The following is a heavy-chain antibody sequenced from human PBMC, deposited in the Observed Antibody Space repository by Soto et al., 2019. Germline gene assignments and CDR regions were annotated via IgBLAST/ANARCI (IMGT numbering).Heavy chain of an antibody. CDR1: GGSFSGYY. D-gene: IGHD3-3*01. V-gene: IGHV4-34*01. CDR2: INHSGST. CDR3: ARSPRVVNYYYGMDV. Sequence: SETLSLTCAVYGGSFSGYYWSWIRQPPGKGLEWIGEINHSGSTNYNPSLKSRVTISVDTSKNQFSLKLSSVTAADTAVYYCARSPRVVNYYYGMDVWGQGTTVTVS. J-gene: IGHJ6*02.